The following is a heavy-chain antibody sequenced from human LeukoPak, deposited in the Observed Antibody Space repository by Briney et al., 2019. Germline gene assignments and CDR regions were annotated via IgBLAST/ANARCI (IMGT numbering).Heavy chain of an antibody. V-gene: IGHV4-34*01. CDR3: ARGRAGSFDAFDI. J-gene: IGHJ3*02. Sequence: SETLSLTCAVYGGSFSGYYWSWIRQPPGKGLEWIGEINRSGSTNYNPSLKSRVTISVDTSKNQFSLKLSSVTAADTAVYYCARGRAGSFDAFDIWGQGTMVTVSS. CDR2: INRSGST. CDR1: GGSFSGYY.